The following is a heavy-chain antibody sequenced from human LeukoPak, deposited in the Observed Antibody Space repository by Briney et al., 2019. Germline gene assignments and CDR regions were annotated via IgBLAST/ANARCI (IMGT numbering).Heavy chain of an antibody. CDR2: IYSDDRT. Sequence: GGSLRLSCAASGFTASSNYMSWVRQAPGKGLEWVSVIYSDDRTYYADSVKGRFTISRDNSKNTLYLQMNSLRAEDTAVYYCARAPTSYYYFDYWGQGTLVTVSS. CDR1: GFTASSNY. CDR3: ARAPTSYYYFDY. J-gene: IGHJ4*02. D-gene: IGHD1-26*01. V-gene: IGHV3-53*01.